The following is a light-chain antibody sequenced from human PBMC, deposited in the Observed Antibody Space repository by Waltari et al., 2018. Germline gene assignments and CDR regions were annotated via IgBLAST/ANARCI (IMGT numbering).Light chain of an antibody. V-gene: IGKV2-29*01. CDR1: QSPVPTTGVTS. CDR3: MQSIQFPS. J-gene: IGKJ4*01. CDR2: EGS. Sequence: VVTQTPPFLSVSPGQTASISCNSSQSPVPTTGVTSLSWYVQRHGLAPQLLLYEGSRRFSGVPDRFSGSWSGTDFTLMISRVEAEDVGVYYCMQSIQFPSFGGGTKVEIK.